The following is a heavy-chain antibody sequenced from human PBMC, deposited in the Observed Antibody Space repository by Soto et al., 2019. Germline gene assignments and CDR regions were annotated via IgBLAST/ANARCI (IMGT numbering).Heavy chain of an antibody. V-gene: IGHV1-69*06. CDR1: GGTFSRHS. J-gene: IGHJ4*02. CDR2: IIPILDAT. CDR3: ARDLTSVRGS. Sequence: QVQMVQSGAEVKKPGSSARVSCKDSGGTFSRHSISWVRQAPGQGLEWMGGIIPILDATQYAKKFQGRLTISADKSTTTCHRYLSALRPEDTAIYYCARDLTSVRGSWGQGTLVTVS. D-gene: IGHD3-10*01.